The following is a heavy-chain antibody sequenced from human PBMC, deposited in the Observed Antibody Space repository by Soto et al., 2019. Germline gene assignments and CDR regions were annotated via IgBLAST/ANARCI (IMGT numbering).Heavy chain of an antibody. D-gene: IGHD6-19*01. J-gene: IGHJ3*02. CDR2: ISSSSSYI. CDR1: GFTFSSYS. CDR3: ARVLAVAGTGDAFDI. V-gene: IGHV3-21*01. Sequence: TGGSLRLSCAASGFTFSSYSMNWVRQAPGKGLEWVSSISSSSSYIYYADSVKGRFTISRDNAKSSLYLQMNSLRAEDTAVYYCARVLAVAGTGDAFDIWGQGTMVTVSS.